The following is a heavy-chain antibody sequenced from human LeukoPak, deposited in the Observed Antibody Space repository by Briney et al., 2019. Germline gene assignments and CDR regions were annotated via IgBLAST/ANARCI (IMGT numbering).Heavy chain of an antibody. D-gene: IGHD5-12*01. J-gene: IGHJ6*02. CDR1: GFSLSNARMG. CDR3: ARMGEVATILWNYYCGMDV. V-gene: IGHV2-26*01. CDR2: IFSNDEK. Sequence: SGPVRVKPTETLTLTCTVSGFSLSNARMGVSWIRQPPGKALEWLAHIFSNDEKSYSTSLKSRLTISKNTSKSQVVLTMTKMDPVDTATYYCARMGEVATILWNYYCGMDVWGQGTTVTVSS.